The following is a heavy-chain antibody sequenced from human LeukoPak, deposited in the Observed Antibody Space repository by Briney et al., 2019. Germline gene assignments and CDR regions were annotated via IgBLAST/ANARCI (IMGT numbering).Heavy chain of an antibody. CDR3: ARDHVRTYLSGTISY. CDR2: INPSGGRT. V-gene: IGHV1-46*01. Sequence: GASVKVSCKASGYTFTSYYMHWVRQAPGQELEWMGIINPSGGRTNYAQKFQGRVTMTRDTSTSTVYMELSSLRSEDTAVYYCARDHVRTYLSGTISYWGQGTLVTVSS. CDR1: GYTFTSYY. J-gene: IGHJ4*02. D-gene: IGHD3-10*01.